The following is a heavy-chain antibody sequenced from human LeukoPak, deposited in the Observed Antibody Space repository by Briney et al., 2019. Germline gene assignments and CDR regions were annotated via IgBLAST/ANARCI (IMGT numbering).Heavy chain of an antibody. J-gene: IGHJ4*02. CDR2: IYNSGSP. Sequence: SETLCLTCTVSGVSVTIAPYYWRWIRQPPGKGLEWIGHIYNSGSPNYESSLKSRVTMSMDTSKNQLSLKLNSVTAADTAIYYCARDLYRPFYFDYWGQGSLVTVSS. V-gene: IGHV4-61*01. D-gene: IGHD1-26*01. CDR3: ARDLYRPFYFDY. CDR1: GVSVTIAPYY.